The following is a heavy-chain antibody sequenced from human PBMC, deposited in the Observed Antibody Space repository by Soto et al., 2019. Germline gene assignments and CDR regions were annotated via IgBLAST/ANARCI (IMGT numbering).Heavy chain of an antibody. CDR2: ISYDGSNK. CDR1: GFTFSSYA. Sequence: GGSLRLSCAASGFTFSSYAMHWVRQAPGKGLEWVAVISYDGSNKYYADSVKGRFTISRDNSKNTLYLQMNSLRAEDTAVYYCARWFGELYRYYYYGMDVWGQGTTVTVSS. D-gene: IGHD3-10*01. V-gene: IGHV3-30*04. J-gene: IGHJ6*02. CDR3: ARWFGELYRYYYYGMDV.